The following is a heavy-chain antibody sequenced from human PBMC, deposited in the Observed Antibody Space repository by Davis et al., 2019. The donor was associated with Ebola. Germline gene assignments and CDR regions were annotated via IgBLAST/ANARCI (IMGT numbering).Heavy chain of an antibody. Sequence: MPSETLSLTCTVSGASISSRSYYWGWIRQPPGKGLEWVGSFSYGDNTHYYNPSLRSRVTISVDTSRNQFSLKLSSVTAADTAVYYCARGGYFDYWGQGTLVTVSS. J-gene: IGHJ4*02. CDR2: FSYGDNTH. D-gene: IGHD2-15*01. CDR1: GASISSRSYY. CDR3: ARGGYFDY. V-gene: IGHV4-39*01.